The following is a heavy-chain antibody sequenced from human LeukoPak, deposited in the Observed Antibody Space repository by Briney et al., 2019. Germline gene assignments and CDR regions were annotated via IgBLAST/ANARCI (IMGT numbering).Heavy chain of an antibody. CDR3: AGYAVRSGSRDY. D-gene: IGHD3-10*01. CDR2: ISGSGGST. V-gene: IGHV3-23*01. Sequence: GGSLRLSCAASGFTFSSYAMSWVRQAPGKGLEWGSAISGSGGSTYYADSVKGRFTISRDNSKNTLYLQMNSLRAEDTAVYYCAGYAVRSGSRDYWGQGTLVTVSS. CDR1: GFTFSSYA. J-gene: IGHJ4*02.